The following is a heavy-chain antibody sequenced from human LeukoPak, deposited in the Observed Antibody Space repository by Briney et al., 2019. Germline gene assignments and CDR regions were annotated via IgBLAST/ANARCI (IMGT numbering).Heavy chain of an antibody. D-gene: IGHD1-26*01. J-gene: IGHJ4*02. V-gene: IGHV3-7*01. CDR1: GFSFSSHA. Sequence: GRSLRLSCTASGFSFSSHAIHWVRQAPGKGLEWVANIKQDGSGKYYVDSVKGRFTISRDNAKNSLYLQMNSLRAEDTAVYYCATQDGSFGYWGQGTLVTVSS. CDR2: IKQDGSGK. CDR3: ATQDGSFGY.